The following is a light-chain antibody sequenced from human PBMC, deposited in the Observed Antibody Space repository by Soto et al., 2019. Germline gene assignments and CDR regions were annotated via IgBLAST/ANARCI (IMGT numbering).Light chain of an antibody. Sequence: DIQMTQSPSSVSAFVGDRVTITCRASQGISTWVAWYQQKPGKAPKLLIYAASSLQSGVPSRFSGSASGTDFTLSISSLQPEDFATYYCQQANSFPFTFGPGTKVDIK. CDR3: QQANSFPFT. CDR2: AAS. CDR1: QGISTW. J-gene: IGKJ3*01. V-gene: IGKV1-12*02.